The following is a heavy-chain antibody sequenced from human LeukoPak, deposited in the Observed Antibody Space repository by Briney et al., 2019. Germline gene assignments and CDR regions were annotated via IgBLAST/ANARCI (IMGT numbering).Heavy chain of an antibody. J-gene: IGHJ1*01. CDR3: ARVTYYYDSSGYGGSAECFQH. CDR2: INSDGSRT. D-gene: IGHD3-22*01. CDR1: GFTFSSYW. V-gene: IGHV3-74*01. Sequence: PGGSLRLSCAASGFTFSSYWMHWVRQAPGKGPVWVSRINSDGSRTSYADSVKGRFSISRDNAKDTLFLQMNSLRAEDTAVYYCARVTYYYDSSGYGGSAECFQHWGQGTLVTVSS.